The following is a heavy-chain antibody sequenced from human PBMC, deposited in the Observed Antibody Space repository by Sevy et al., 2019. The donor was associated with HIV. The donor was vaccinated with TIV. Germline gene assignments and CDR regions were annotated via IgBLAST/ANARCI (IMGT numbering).Heavy chain of an antibody. Sequence: GGSLRLSCAASGFDFSDYYMNWIRQTPGKGLEWISYISVSSSAKYYTDSVKGGFAISRDNARNSLYLQMKSLRVEDTAVYFCVGRRYSPAYSWSYHFDYWGQGALVTVSS. CDR2: ISVSSSAK. D-gene: IGHD3-16*01. CDR1: GFDFSDYY. V-gene: IGHV3-11*01. J-gene: IGHJ4*02. CDR3: VGRRYSPAYSWSYHFDY.